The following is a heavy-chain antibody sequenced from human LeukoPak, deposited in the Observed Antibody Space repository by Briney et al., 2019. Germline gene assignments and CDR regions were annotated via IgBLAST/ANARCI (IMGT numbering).Heavy chain of an antibody. V-gene: IGHV3-30*02. Sequence: GGSLRLSCAASGFTFSSFGMHWVRQAPGKGLEWVAFVRFDGTNKYYADSVKGRFTISRDSSKNTLYLEMNSLRPEDTALYYCAKDLELTSGSYSDLWGQGTMVTVS. D-gene: IGHD1-26*01. CDR1: GFTFSSFG. CDR3: AKDLELTSGSYSDL. J-gene: IGHJ3*01. CDR2: VRFDGTNK.